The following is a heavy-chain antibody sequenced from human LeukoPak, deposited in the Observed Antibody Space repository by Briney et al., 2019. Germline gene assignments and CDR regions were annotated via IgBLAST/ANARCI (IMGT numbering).Heavy chain of an antibody. CDR3: TRDRLSGSYYAGYYYYMGV. J-gene: IGHJ6*03. CDR1: GFTFSSYS. V-gene: IGHV3-48*04. CDR2: ISGSGSTI. Sequence: GGSLRLSCAASGFTFSSYSMNWVRQAPGKGLEWVSYISGSGSTIYYADSVKGRSTISRDNAKNSLYLQVNSLSAEDTAVYYCTRDRLSGSYYAGYYYYMGVWGKGTTVTVSS. D-gene: IGHD1-26*01.